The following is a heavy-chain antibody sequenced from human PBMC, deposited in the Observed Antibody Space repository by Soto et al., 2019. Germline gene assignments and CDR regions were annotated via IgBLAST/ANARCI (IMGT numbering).Heavy chain of an antibody. D-gene: IGHD6-19*01. V-gene: IGHV1-18*01. CDR2: INGYNGNT. Sequence: QVQLVQSGAEVKKPGASVKVSCKASGYTFTTYGISWVRQAPGQGLEWMGGINGYNGNTNYAQKLQGRVTMTTDTSTSPASMELRSLRSDDTGVYYCARDPVDGTYFDYWGQGTVVTVSS. CDR1: GYTFTTYG. J-gene: IGHJ4*02. CDR3: ARDPVDGTYFDY.